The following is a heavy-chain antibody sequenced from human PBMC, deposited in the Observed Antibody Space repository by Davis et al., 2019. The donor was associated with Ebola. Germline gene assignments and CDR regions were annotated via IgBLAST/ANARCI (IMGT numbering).Heavy chain of an antibody. CDR3: ARGIAAVNWFDP. CDR2: INHSGST. CDR1: GGSFSGYY. Sequence: SETLSLTCAVYGGSFSGYYWNWIRQPPGKGLEWIGEINHSGSTNYNPSLKSRVTISVDTSKNQFSLKLSSVTAADTAVYYCARGIAAVNWFDPWGQGTLVTVSS. J-gene: IGHJ5*02. V-gene: IGHV4-34*01. D-gene: IGHD6-13*01.